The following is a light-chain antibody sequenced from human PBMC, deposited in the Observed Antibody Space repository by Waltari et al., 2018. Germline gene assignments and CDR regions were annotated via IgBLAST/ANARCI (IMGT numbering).Light chain of an antibody. V-gene: IGKV3-11*01. Sequence: EILLTHPPAPLSLSPAERATLSCRASQNVNRNLAWCQHQPGQAPRLLIFDAATRATGIPPKFSGGGSGTDFTLTIISLVPEDVAVYFCHQRDNWPPFTFGGGTKVEIK. J-gene: IGKJ4*01. CDR1: QNVNRN. CDR2: DAA. CDR3: HQRDNWPPFT.